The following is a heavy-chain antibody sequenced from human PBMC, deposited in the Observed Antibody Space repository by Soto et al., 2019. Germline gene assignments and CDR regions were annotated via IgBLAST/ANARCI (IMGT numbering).Heavy chain of an antibody. CDR1: GFTFSDYY. Sequence: PAGSLRLSCAASGFTFSDYYMSWIRQAPGKGLEWVSYISSSGSTIYYADSVKGRFTISRDNAKNSLYLQMNSLRAEDTAVYYCARDRSSESCVLFDYWGQGTLVTVSS. J-gene: IGHJ4*02. CDR3: ARDRSSESCVLFDY. D-gene: IGHD2-15*01. CDR2: ISSSGSTI. V-gene: IGHV3-11*01.